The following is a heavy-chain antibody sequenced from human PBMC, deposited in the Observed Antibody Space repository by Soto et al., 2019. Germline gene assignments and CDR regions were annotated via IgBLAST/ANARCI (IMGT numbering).Heavy chain of an antibody. CDR2: INNSGST. Sequence: QVQLQQWGAGLLMPSETLSLTCAVYGGSFSGYYWSWIRQPPGKGLEWIGEINNSGSTNYNPSLKSRVTISVDTSKNQFSLKLSSVTAADTAVYYCARGRGPSDITIFGVVITVAGWFDPWGQGTLVTVSS. CDR1: GGSFSGYY. D-gene: IGHD3-3*01. V-gene: IGHV4-34*01. J-gene: IGHJ5*02. CDR3: ARGRGPSDITIFGVVITVAGWFDP.